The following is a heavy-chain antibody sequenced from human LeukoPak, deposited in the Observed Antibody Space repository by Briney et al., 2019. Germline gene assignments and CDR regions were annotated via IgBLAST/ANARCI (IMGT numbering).Heavy chain of an antibody. CDR1: GGSFSGYY. V-gene: IGHV4-34*01. D-gene: IGHD3-22*01. J-gene: IGHJ3*02. CDR2: INHSGST. Sequence: SETLSLTCAVYGGSFSGYYWSWIRQPPGKGLEWIGEINHSGSTNYNPSLKSRVTISVDTSKNQFPLKLSSVTAADTAVYYCARGSYDSSGYFGPFDIWGQGTMVTVSS. CDR3: ARGSYDSSGYFGPFDI.